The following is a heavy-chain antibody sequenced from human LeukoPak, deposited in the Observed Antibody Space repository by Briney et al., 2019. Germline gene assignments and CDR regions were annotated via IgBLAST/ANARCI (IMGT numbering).Heavy chain of an antibody. Sequence: GASVKVSCKASGGTLSRYDISWLRQAPGQGLEWLGGLIPIFGTANYAQKSQRRVTITTDESTSTAYMELSSLRSEDTAVYYCASGMVRGDLGYLDYWGQRTLVTVSS. J-gene: IGHJ4*02. CDR3: ASGMVRGDLGYLDY. CDR1: GGTLSRYD. D-gene: IGHD3-10*01. CDR2: LIPIFGTA. V-gene: IGHV1-69*05.